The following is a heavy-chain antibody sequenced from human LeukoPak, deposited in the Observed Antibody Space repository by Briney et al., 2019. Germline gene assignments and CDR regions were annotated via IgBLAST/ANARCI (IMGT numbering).Heavy chain of an antibody. J-gene: IGHJ6*02. Sequence: SETLSLTCTVSGSSISTYYWSWIRQPPGKGLEWIGCISNTGSTAFVASLRGRVTISGDKSRSQFSLKLHSVPATDPAVYYCGTADSDHRDRYGVDVWGQGTRVTVSS. V-gene: IGHV4-59*08. CDR3: GTADSDHRDRYGVDV. D-gene: IGHD2-21*02. CDR2: ISNTGST. CDR1: GSSISTYY.